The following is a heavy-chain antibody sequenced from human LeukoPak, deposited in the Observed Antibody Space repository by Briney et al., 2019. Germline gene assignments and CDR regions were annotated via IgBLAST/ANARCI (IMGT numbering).Heavy chain of an antibody. V-gene: IGHV4-30-2*01. Sequence: PSETLPLTCAVSGGSISSGGYSWSWIRQPPGKGLEWIGYIYHSGSTYYNPSLKSRVTISVDRSNNQFSLKLSSVTAADTAVYYCARVTWWFDPWGQGTLVTVSS. CDR2: IYHSGST. J-gene: IGHJ5*02. CDR1: GGSISSGGYS. CDR3: ARVTWWFDP.